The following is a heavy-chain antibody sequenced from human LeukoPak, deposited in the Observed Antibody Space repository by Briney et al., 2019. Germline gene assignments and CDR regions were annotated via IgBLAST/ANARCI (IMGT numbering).Heavy chain of an antibody. J-gene: IGHJ6*03. V-gene: IGHV1-2*02. CDR1: GYTFTGYY. CDR3: AREKVGVRPEYYYYYYMDV. D-gene: IGHD1-26*01. Sequence: ASVKVSCKASGYTFTGYYMHWVRQAPGQGLEWMGWINPNSGGTNYAQKFQGRVTMTRDTSISTAYMELSRLRSDDTAVYYCAREKVGVRPEYYYYYYMDVWGKGTTVTISS. CDR2: INPNSGGT.